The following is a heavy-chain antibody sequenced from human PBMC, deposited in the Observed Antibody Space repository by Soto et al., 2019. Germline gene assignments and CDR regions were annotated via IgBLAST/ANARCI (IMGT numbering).Heavy chain of an antibody. Sequence: SETLSLTCTVSRGSINNSNYYWGWIRQPPGKGLEWIGSIYYSENTFYNPSLKSRVTLSLDKSKSQFSLRLSSVTASDTAVYYCARLGAYYQSLDPWGQGTLVTVSS. J-gene: IGHJ5*02. CDR1: RGSINNSNYY. D-gene: IGHD2-21*01. CDR2: IYYSENT. V-gene: IGHV4-39*01. CDR3: ARLGAYYQSLDP.